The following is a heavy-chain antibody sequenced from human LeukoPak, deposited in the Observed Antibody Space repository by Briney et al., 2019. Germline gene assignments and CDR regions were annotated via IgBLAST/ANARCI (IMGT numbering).Heavy chain of an antibody. D-gene: IGHD6-13*01. V-gene: IGHV3-64*01. CDR1: GFIFRNYA. Sequence: GGSLRLSCVASGFIFRNYAMHWVRQAPGKGLEYVSAISSSGDSTYYANSVKGRFTISRDNSKNTLYLQMGSLRAEDMGVYYCAREWVEYSNTWSHFDYWGQGTLVTVSS. CDR3: AREWVEYSNTWSHFDY. J-gene: IGHJ4*02. CDR2: ISSSGDST.